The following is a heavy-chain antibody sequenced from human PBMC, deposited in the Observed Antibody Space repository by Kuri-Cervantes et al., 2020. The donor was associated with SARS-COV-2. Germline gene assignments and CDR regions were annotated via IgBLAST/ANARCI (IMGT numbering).Heavy chain of an antibody. Sequence: LTCAVYGGSFSGYYWSWIRQPPGKGLEWIGEINHSGSTNYNPSLKSRVTISVDTSKNQFSLKLSSVTAADTAVYYCAREGIVGPAYYFDYWGQGTLVTVSS. CDR1: GGSFSGYY. J-gene: IGHJ4*02. CDR2: INHSGST. D-gene: IGHD1-26*01. CDR3: AREGIVGPAYYFDY. V-gene: IGHV4-34*01.